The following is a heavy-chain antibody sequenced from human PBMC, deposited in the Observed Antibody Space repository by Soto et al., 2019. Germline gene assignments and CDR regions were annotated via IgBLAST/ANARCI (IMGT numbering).Heavy chain of an antibody. D-gene: IGHD4-17*01. CDR3: ARDHNGDPGYYYYGMDV. CDR2: ISSSGSTI. J-gene: IGHJ6*02. Sequence: PGGSLRLSCAASGFTVSSNYMSWVRQAPGKGLEWVSYISSSGSTIYYADSVKGRFTISRDNAKNSLYLQMNSLRAEDTAVYYCARDHNGDPGYYYYGMDVWGQGTTVTVSS. CDR1: GFTVSSNY. V-gene: IGHV3-11*01.